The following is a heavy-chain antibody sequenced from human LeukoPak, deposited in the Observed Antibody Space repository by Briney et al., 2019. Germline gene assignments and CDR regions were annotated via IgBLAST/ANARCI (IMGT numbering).Heavy chain of an antibody. CDR3: AKDRDWGTAFDI. CDR1: GFTFSSSA. CDR2: ISYDGKHN. D-gene: IGHD7-27*01. V-gene: IGHV3-30*18. J-gene: IGHJ3*02. Sequence: GGSLRLSCAASGFTFSSSAMHWVRQPPGKGLEWVAVISYDGKHNYFADSVKGRFTISRDNSRNTLYLQLNSLKADDTAVYYCAKDRDWGTAFDIWGQGTMVTVSS.